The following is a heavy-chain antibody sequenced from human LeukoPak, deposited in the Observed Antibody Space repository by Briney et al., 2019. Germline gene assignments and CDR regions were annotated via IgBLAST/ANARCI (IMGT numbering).Heavy chain of an antibody. CDR1: GYTLTGYY. J-gene: IGHJ4*02. CDR2: INPNSGDT. Sequence: ASVKVSCKTSGYTLTGYYTHWVRQAPGQGLEWMGWINPNSGDTNYAQKFQGRVTMTRDTSISTAYMELTRLRSDDTAVYFCARGASRSFDYWGQGTLVTVSS. V-gene: IGHV1-2*02. CDR3: ARGASRSFDY.